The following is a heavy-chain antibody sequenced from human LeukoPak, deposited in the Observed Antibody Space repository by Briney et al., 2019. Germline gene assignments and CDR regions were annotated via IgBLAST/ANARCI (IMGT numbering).Heavy chain of an antibody. V-gene: IGHV3-53*01. CDR2: IYSGGST. J-gene: IGHJ6*03. Sequence: PGGSLRLSCAASGFTVSSNYMSWVRQAPGKGLEWVSVIYSGGSTYYADSVKGRFTISRDNSKNTLYLQMNSLRAEDTAVYYCAKFAWELPSLYYYYYCMDVWGKGTTVTISS. CDR1: GFTVSSNY. CDR3: AKFAWELPSLYYYYYCMDV. D-gene: IGHD1-26*01.